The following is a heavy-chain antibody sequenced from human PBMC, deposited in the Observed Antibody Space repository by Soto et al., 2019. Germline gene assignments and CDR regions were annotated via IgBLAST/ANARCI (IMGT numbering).Heavy chain of an antibody. Sequence: EVQLLESGGGLVQPGGSLRLSCAASGFTFSNYAMSWVRQAPGKGLGWVSGISDSGGSAYNADSVKGRFTISRDNAKSTLYLQMNSLRAEDTAVDYCAKDVSYGGKRPYYFDYWGQGTLVTVSS. V-gene: IGHV3-23*01. D-gene: IGHD4-17*01. J-gene: IGHJ4*02. CDR2: ISDSGGSA. CDR1: GFTFSNYA. CDR3: AKDVSYGGKRPYYFDY.